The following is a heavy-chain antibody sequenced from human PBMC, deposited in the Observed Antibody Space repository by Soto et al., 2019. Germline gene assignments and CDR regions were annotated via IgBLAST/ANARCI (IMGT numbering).Heavy chain of an antibody. J-gene: IGHJ4*02. Sequence: GGSLRLSCAASGFNFSSYGMHWVRQAPGKGLEWVAVISYDGSNKYYADSVKGRFTISRDNSKNTLYLQMNSLRAEDTAVYYCAKDYGSWYDGPMIFDYWGQGTLVTVSS. CDR3: AKDYGSWYDGPMIFDY. V-gene: IGHV3-30*18. CDR1: GFNFSSYG. D-gene: IGHD6-13*01. CDR2: ISYDGSNK.